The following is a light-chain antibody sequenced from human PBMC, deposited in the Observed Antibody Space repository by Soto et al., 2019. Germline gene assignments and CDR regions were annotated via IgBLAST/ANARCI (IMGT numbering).Light chain of an antibody. CDR2: AAS. CDR3: QPSWT. CDR1: QGISSY. J-gene: IGKJ1*01. Sequence: IQLTQSPSSLSASLGDRVTITCRASQGISSYLAWYQQKPGKAPKLLIYAASTLQSGVPSRFSGSGSGTDFTLTIRGLQPDDFATYYCQPSWTFGQGTKVDIK. V-gene: IGKV1-9*01.